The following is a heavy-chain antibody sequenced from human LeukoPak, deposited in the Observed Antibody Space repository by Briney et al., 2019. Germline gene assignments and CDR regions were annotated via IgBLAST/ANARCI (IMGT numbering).Heavy chain of an antibody. D-gene: IGHD6-13*01. Sequence: GGSLRLSCAASGFTFSSYAMSWVRQAPGTGLEWVSAIGGRGGSTYYADSVKGRFTISRDNSKNTLYLQMNSLRAEDTAVYYCAKGYSSSWTNYYYYYYMDVWGKGTTVTVSS. CDR1: GFTFSSYA. CDR2: IGGRGGST. CDR3: AKGYSSSWTNYYYYYYMDV. V-gene: IGHV3-23*01. J-gene: IGHJ6*03.